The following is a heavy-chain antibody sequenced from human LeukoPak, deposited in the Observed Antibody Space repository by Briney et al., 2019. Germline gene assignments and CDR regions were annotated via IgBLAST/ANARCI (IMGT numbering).Heavy chain of an antibody. D-gene: IGHD3-10*01. CDR3: ARWGPGYGSGSYYSLDY. V-gene: IGHV1-3*01. CDR2: INAGNGNT. Sequence: ASVKVSCKASGYTFTSYAMHWVRQAPGQRLEWMGWINAGNGNTKYSQKFQGRVTITRDTSASTAYMELSSLRSEDTAVYYCARWGPGYGSGSYYSLDYWGQGTLVTVSS. J-gene: IGHJ4*02. CDR1: GYTFTSYA.